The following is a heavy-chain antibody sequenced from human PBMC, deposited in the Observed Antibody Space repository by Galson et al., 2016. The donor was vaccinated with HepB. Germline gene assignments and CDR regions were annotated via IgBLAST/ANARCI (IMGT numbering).Heavy chain of an antibody. CDR1: GYTFTTYA. V-gene: IGHV1-3*01. CDR3: ARGHIVATVDYYYYGLDV. J-gene: IGHJ6*02. D-gene: IGHD5-12*01. CDR2: INAANGDT. Sequence: SVKVSCKASGYTFTTYAMYWVRQAPGQRLEWMGWINAANGDTEYSQKLQGRGTITWDTSANTAYMELSSLRSEDTAVYYCARGHIVATVDYYYYGLDVWGQGTTVTASS.